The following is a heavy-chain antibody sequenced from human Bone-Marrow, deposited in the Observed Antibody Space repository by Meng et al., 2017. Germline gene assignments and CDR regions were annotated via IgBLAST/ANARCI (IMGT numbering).Heavy chain of an antibody. CDR2: MYSGGDT. CDR3: ATGETRYWFDP. V-gene: IGHV3-53*02. CDR1: GFTVSSKY. J-gene: IGHJ5*02. Sequence: EVQVVATGGGFIQPGGSLRLSCAAPGFTVSSKYMSWVRQSPGKGLEWVSVMYSGGDTHYTDSVKGRFTISRDNSKNTLYLQMNNLRAEDTAVYYCATGETRYWFDPWGQGTLVTVSS. D-gene: IGHD1-26*01.